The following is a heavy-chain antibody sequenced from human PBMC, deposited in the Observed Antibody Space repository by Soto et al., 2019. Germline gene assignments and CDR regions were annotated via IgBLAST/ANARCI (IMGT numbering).Heavy chain of an antibody. J-gene: IGHJ4*02. D-gene: IGHD6-6*01. V-gene: IGHV1-8*01. Sequence: QVQLVQSGAEVKKPGASVKVSCKASGYSFTSFSINWVRQATGQGLEWMGWMNPNTGHTGYAQKFQDRVTMTRNTPTSTVYMELSSLRSEDSAVYYCARGREFSSVQVDYWGQGTLVTVST. CDR1: GYSFTSFS. CDR2: MNPNTGHT. CDR3: ARGREFSSVQVDY.